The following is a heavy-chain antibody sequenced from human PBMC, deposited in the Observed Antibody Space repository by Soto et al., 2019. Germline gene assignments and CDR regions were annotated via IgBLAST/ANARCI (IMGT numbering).Heavy chain of an antibody. CDR1: GGSFTSNNW. V-gene: IGHV4-4*02. J-gene: IGHJ4*02. D-gene: IGHD1-7*01. CDR2: IYRTGST. CDR3: ASRDPGTSVDY. Sequence: QVQLQESGPGLVKPSGTLSLTCAVSGGSFTSNNWWTWVRQPPGQGLEWIGEIYRTGSTNYNPSLKSRVTRSLDKSENQFSLTVTSLTAADTAVYYCASRDPGTSVDYWGQGTLVTVSS.